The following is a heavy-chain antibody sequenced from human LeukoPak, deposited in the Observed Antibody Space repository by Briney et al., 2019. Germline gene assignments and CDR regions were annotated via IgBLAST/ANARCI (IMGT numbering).Heavy chain of an antibody. CDR1: GGSFSGYY. V-gene: IGHV4-34*01. Sequence: SETLSLTCAVYGGSFSGYYWSWIRQPSGKGLEWIGEINHSGSTNYNPSLKSRVTISVDTSRNQFSLKLSSVTAADTAVYYCARVMAATRFYRFDPWGQGTLVTVSS. J-gene: IGHJ5*02. CDR3: ARVMAATRFYRFDP. CDR2: INHSGST. D-gene: IGHD2-15*01.